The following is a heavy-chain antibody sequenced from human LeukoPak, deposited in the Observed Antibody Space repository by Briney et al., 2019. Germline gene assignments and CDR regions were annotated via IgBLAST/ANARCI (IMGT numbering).Heavy chain of an antibody. CDR3: ARAHNWKYGTFDY. V-gene: IGHV3-21*01. Sequence: GGSLRLSCAASGFTFSSYSMNWVRQAPGKGLEWVSCISSSSSYIYNADSVKGRFTISRDNAKNSLYLQMNSLRVEDAAVYYCARAHNWKYGTFDYWGQGTLVTVSS. D-gene: IGHD1-20*01. CDR2: ISSSSSYI. J-gene: IGHJ4*02. CDR1: GFTFSSYS.